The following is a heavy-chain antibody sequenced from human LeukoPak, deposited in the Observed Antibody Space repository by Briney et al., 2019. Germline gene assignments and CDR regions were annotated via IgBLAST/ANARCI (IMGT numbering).Heavy chain of an antibody. CDR3: ARGNTVFLPYYYYYSMDV. V-gene: IGHV1-69*13. Sequence: ASVKVSCKASGGTFSSYAISWVRQAPGQGLEWMGGIIPIFGTANYAQKFQGRVTITADESTSTAYMELSSLRSEDTAVYYCARGNTVFLPYYYYYSMDVWGQGTTVTVSS. CDR2: IIPIFGTA. D-gene: IGHD4-17*01. CDR1: GGTFSSYA. J-gene: IGHJ6*02.